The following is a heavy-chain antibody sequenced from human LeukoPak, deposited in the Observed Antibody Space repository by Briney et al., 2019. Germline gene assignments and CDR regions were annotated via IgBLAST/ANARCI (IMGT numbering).Heavy chain of an antibody. CDR3: ASLHTIFGVVTLYYFDY. J-gene: IGHJ4*02. D-gene: IGHD3-3*01. V-gene: IGHV4-39*01. Sequence: SETLSLTCTVSGGSISSSGYYWGWIRQPPGKGLEWIGSIYYSGSTYYNPSLKSRVTISVDTSKNQFSLKLSSVTAADTAVYYCASLHTIFGVVTLYYFDYWGQGTLVTVSS. CDR2: IYYSGST. CDR1: GGSISSSGYY.